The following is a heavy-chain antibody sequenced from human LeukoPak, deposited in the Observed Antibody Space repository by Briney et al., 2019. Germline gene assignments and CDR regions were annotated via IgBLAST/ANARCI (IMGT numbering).Heavy chain of an antibody. CDR2: IKPDGSSM. J-gene: IGHJ4*02. Sequence: GGSLRLSCAASGFTFSSYWMNWVRQAPGKGLVWVSRIKPDGSSMSYADSVQGRFTISRDNAKNTPYLQMNSLRAEDTAVYYCATLYGGSTDYWGQGTLVTVSS. D-gene: IGHD5-12*01. CDR3: ATLYGGSTDY. CDR1: GFTFSSYW. V-gene: IGHV3-74*01.